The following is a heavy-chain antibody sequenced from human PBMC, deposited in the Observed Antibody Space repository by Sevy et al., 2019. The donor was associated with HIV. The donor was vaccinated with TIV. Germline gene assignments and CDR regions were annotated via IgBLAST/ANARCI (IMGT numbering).Heavy chain of an antibody. CDR2: MKQDGTEA. CDR1: GFTFSTYW. CDR3: AGGVADWGSFHYAL. Sequence: GGSLRLSCAASGFTFSTYWMTWVRQAPGKGLEWVAYMKQDGTEAYYVDAVRGRFTVSRDNSHKSFFLQMTRLRDEDTAVYYCAGGVADWGSFHYALWGQGTPVTVSS. D-gene: IGHD3-16*01. J-gene: IGHJ4*02. V-gene: IGHV3-7*01.